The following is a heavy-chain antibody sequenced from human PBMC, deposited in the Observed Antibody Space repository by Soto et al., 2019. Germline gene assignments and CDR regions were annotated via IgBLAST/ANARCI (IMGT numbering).Heavy chain of an antibody. CDR1: GGTFSSYA. J-gene: IGHJ6*02. V-gene: IGHV1-69*01. CDR3: ARRVVVVYVTDIASYYYGLDV. D-gene: IGHD3-22*01. CDR2: VIPMFGST. Sequence: QVQLVQSGAEVKEPGSSVKVSCKAFGGTFSSYAICWVRQAPGQGLEWMGGVIPMFGSTNYAQKFQGRVSITADESTNTAFMELISLRSEDTAVYYGARRVVVVYVTDIASYYYGLDVWGQGTKVTV.